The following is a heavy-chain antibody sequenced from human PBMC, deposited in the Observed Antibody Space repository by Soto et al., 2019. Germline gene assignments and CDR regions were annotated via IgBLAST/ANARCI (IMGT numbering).Heavy chain of an antibody. CDR3: ARDDGITWSLDY. D-gene: IGHD6-13*01. CDR1: GYTFTNHA. CDR2: LHTGYGDT. Sequence: ASVKVSCKASGYTFTNHAIHWVRQAPGQRPECMAWLHTGYGDTKFSQKFQGRLTVTRDTSASTAYMELNTLRPEDTAVYYCARDDGITWSLDYWGQGTLVTVSS. J-gene: IGHJ4*02. V-gene: IGHV1-3*04.